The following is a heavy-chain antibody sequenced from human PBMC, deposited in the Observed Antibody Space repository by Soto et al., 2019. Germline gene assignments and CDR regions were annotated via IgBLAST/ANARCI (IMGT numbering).Heavy chain of an antibody. D-gene: IGHD5-12*01. CDR1: ESAFRSYG. CDR3: ASRAIYTVATDY. V-gene: IGHV3-23*01. J-gene: IGHJ4*02. Sequence: GGSLRLSCAASESAFRSYGMSWVRQAPGKGLEWVSCITSAGTTYYADSVKGRFTISRDKSKNTLFLQMDSLRAEDTAIYYCASRAIYTVATDYWGQGTLVTVSS. CDR2: ITSAGTT.